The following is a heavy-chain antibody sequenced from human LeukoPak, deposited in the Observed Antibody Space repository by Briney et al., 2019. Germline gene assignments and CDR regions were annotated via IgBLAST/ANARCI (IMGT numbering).Heavy chain of an antibody. J-gene: IGHJ6*04. CDR2: ISYDGSNK. V-gene: IGHV3-30*01. CDR3: ARGPRV. CDR1: GFTFSSYA. Sequence: PGGSLRLSCAASGFTFSSYAMHWVRQAPGKGLEWVAVISYDGSNKYYADSVKGRFTISRDNSKNTPYLQMNSLRAEDTAVYYCARGPRVWGKGTTVTVSS.